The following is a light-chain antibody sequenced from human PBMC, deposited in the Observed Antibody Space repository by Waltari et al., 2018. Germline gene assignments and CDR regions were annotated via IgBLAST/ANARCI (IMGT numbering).Light chain of an antibody. CDR2: GAS. CDR1: QSVGSS. Sequence: EIVLTQSPATLSMSPGERATLSCRAGQSVGSSLAWYQQKHGQAPRLPIYGASTRATGVPVRFSGGGSGTDFTLTISSLQSEDFAVYYCQQYTRWPEYTFGQGTKLEI. V-gene: IGKV3-15*01. CDR3: QQYTRWPEYT. J-gene: IGKJ2*01.